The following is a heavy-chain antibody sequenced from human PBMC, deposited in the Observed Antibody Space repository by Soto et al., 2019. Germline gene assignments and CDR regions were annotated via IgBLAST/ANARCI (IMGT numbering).Heavy chain of an antibody. Sequence: SETLSLTCTVSGGSISSGDYYWSWIRQPPGKGLEWIGYIYYSGSTYYNPSLKSRVTISVDTSKNQFSLKLSSVTAADTAVYYCARDDSSGYYGYWGQGTLVTVSS. CDR1: GGSISSGDYY. D-gene: IGHD3-22*01. CDR3: ARDDSSGYYGY. CDR2: IYYSGST. J-gene: IGHJ4*02. V-gene: IGHV4-30-4*01.